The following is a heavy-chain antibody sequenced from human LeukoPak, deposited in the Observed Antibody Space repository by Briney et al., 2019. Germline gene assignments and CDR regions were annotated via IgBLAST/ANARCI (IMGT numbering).Heavy chain of an antibody. J-gene: IGHJ5*02. D-gene: IGHD3-10*01. V-gene: IGHV3-21*01. CDR1: GFTFSSYS. CDR3: ARVGYGSGEDWFDP. Sequence: GGSLRLSCAASGFTFSSYSMTWVRQAPGKGLEWVSSISSSSSYIYYADSVKGRFTISRDNAKNSLYLQMNSLRAEDTAVYYCARVGYGSGEDWFDPWGQGTLVTVSS. CDR2: ISSSSSYI.